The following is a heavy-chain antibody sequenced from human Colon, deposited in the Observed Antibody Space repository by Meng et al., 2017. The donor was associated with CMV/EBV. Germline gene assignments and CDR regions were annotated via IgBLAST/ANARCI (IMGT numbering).Heavy chain of an antibody. CDR1: GAPLNSSGPT. Sequence: AVSGAPLNSSGPTWTWLRPPPGMGLEWIGNVYTTGSTFYNPSLKSRVTISVDVSKNQFSLQLRSVTAADTAVYYCARGNGDHLFDYWGQGTLVTVSS. V-gene: IGHV4-30-2*01. D-gene: IGHD2-8*01. CDR3: ARGNGDHLFDY. J-gene: IGHJ4*02. CDR2: VYTTGST.